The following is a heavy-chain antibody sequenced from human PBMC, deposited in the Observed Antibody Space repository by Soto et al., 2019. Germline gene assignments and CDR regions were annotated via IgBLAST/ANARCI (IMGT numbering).Heavy chain of an antibody. CDR3: ASVPDS. J-gene: IGHJ5*01. CDR1: GGSISSGGYS. CDR2: MYHSGST. Sequence: QLQLQESGSGLVKPSQTLSLTCAVSGGSISSGGYSWSWIRQPPGKGLEWIGYMYHSGSTYYNPSLXIGXTLPIDRSKNQVSLQLSSVTAAVTAVDASASVPDSWGQGILVTVSS. V-gene: IGHV4-30-2*01. D-gene: IGHD6-6*01.